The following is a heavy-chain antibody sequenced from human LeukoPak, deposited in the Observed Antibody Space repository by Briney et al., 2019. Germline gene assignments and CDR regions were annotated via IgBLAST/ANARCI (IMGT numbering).Heavy chain of an antibody. D-gene: IGHD6-19*01. J-gene: IGHJ5*02. CDR1: GFSVSSTY. CDR3: AKDLEAVAGPNYNWFDP. CDR2: TFGDGNT. V-gene: IGHV3-53*01. Sequence: GGSLRLSCAVSGFSVSSTYMTWVRQAPGKGLEWVSVTFGDGNTYYAESVRGRFTVSRGYSKNTLYLQMNSLRAEDTAVYYCAKDLEAVAGPNYNWFDPWGQGTLVTVSS.